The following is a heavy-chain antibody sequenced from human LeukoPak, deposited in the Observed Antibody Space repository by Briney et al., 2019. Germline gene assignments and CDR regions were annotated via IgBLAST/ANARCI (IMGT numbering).Heavy chain of an antibody. V-gene: IGHV1-69*04. D-gene: IGHD6-6*01. CDR2: IIPILGIA. CDR1: GGTFSSYA. CDR3: ARDQTGSSSWENYYYGMDV. J-gene: IGHJ6*02. Sequence: GASVKVPCKASGGTFSSYAISWVRQAPGQGLEWMGRIIPILGIANYAQKFQGRVTITADKSTSTAYMELSSLRSEDTAVYYCARDQTGSSSWENYYYGMDVWGQGTTVTVSS.